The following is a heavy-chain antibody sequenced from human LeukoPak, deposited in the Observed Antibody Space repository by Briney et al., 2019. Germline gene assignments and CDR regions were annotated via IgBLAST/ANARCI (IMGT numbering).Heavy chain of an antibody. Sequence: GGSLRLSCAASGFTFSSYSMNWVRQAPGKGLEWVSYISSGSSSIYYADSVKGRFTISRDNAKNSLYLQMNSLRAEDTAVYYCARCGVGTTNYYYYMDVWGKGTTVTVSS. CDR3: ARCGVGTTNYYYYMDV. D-gene: IGHD1-26*01. CDR1: GFTFSSYS. V-gene: IGHV3-48*01. J-gene: IGHJ6*03. CDR2: ISSGSSSI.